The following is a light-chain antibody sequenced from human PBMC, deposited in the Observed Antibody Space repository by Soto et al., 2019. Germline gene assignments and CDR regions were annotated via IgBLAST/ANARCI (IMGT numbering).Light chain of an antibody. Sequence: QSVLTQPPSVSAAPGRKVTISCSGSSSNIGNNYVSWYQQFPGTAPQLLIYDNNKRPSGIPDRFSGSKSGTSATLGITGLQTGDEADYFCGTWDSSLSAWVFGGGTKLTVL. J-gene: IGLJ3*02. CDR2: DNN. V-gene: IGLV1-51*01. CDR1: SSNIGNNY. CDR3: GTWDSSLSAWV.